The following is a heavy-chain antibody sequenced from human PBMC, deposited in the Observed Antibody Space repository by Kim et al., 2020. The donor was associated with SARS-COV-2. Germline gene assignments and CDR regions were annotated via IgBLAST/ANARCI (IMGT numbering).Heavy chain of an antibody. D-gene: IGHD3-9*01. J-gene: IGHJ4*02. V-gene: IGHV5-10-1*01. CDR1: GYSFTSYW. CDR2: IDPSDSYT. CDR3: ARGSRGYYDILTGYWL. Sequence: GESLKISCKGSGYSFTSYWISWVRQMPGKGLEWMGRIDPSDSYTNYSPSFQGHVTISADKSISTAYLQWSSLKTSDTAMYYCARGSRGYYDILTGYWLWGRGTLVTVSS.